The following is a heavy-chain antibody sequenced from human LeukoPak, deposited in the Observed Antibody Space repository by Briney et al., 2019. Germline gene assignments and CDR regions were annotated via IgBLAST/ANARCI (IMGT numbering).Heavy chain of an antibody. CDR1: GFTFTNAW. Sequence: GGSLRLSCAASGFTFTNAWMSWVRQAPGRGLEWVGRIKSKNNGETKDYAAPVKGRFTISRDDSQNTLYLQMNGLKTEDTAVYYCTTDRGDYGDYLRLWDQGTLVTVSS. CDR2: IKSKNNGETK. J-gene: IGHJ4*02. D-gene: IGHD4-17*01. CDR3: TTDRGDYGDYLRL. V-gene: IGHV3-15*01.